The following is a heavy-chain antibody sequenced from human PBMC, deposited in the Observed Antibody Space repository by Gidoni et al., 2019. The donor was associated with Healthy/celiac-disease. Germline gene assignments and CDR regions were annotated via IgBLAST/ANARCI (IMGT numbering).Heavy chain of an antibody. Sequence: EVQLVESGGGLVQPGGSLRLSCAASGFTVSSNYMSWVRQAPGKGLEWVSVIYSGGSTYYADSVKGRFTISRDNSKNTLYLQMNSLRAEDTAVYYCASRKSPSPYYYYGMDVWGQGTTVTVSS. CDR3: ASRKSPSPYYYYGMDV. CDR1: GFTVSSNY. J-gene: IGHJ6*02. CDR2: IYSGGST. V-gene: IGHV3-66*02.